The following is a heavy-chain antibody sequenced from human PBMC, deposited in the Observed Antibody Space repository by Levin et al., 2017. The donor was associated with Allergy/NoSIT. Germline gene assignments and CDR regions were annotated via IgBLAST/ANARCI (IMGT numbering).Heavy chain of an antibody. Sequence: SETLSLTCTVSGGSISSYYWSWIRQPPGKGLEWIGYIYYSGSTNYNPSLKSRVTISVDTSKNQFSLKLSSVTAADTAVYYCASKPYGDTSAGFDYWGQGTLVTVSS. CDR1: GGSISSYY. J-gene: IGHJ4*02. CDR3: ASKPYGDTSAGFDY. D-gene: IGHD4-17*01. V-gene: IGHV4-59*01. CDR2: IYYSGST.